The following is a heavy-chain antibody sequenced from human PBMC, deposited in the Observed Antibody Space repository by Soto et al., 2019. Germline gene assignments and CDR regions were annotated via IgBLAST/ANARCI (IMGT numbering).Heavy chain of an antibody. J-gene: IGHJ4*02. CDR2: INAGYGNT. CDR1: GYTFSSYA. D-gene: IGHD7-27*01. Sequence: GASVKVSCKASGYTFSSYAMHWVRQAPGQRLEWMGWINAGYGNTKSSQKFQDRVTISRDTSASTAHMELTSLRSEDTAVYYCARDTGDGTFDFWGQGTLVTVPQ. V-gene: IGHV1-3*01. CDR3: ARDTGDGTFDF.